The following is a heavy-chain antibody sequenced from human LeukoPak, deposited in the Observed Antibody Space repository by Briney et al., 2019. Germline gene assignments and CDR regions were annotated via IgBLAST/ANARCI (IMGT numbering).Heavy chain of an antibody. CDR2: IASDGSST. D-gene: IGHD4-23*01. CDR1: GFTLSSYW. Sequence: GGSLRLSCAASGFTLSSYWMNWVRQAPGKGLVWVSCIASDGSSTTYADSVKGRFSISRDNAKNTLYLQMNSLRVEDTAVYYCARGRPHGNDYWGQGTLVTVSS. V-gene: IGHV3-74*01. J-gene: IGHJ4*02. CDR3: ARGRPHGNDY.